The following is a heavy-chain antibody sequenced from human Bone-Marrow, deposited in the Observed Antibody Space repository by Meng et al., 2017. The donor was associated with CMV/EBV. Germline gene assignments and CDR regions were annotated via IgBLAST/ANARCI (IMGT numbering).Heavy chain of an antibody. J-gene: IGHJ4*02. Sequence: GESLKISCAASGFSFSSYGMHWVRRAPGKGLEWLSFIRFDGSHKFYSDSVKGRFTISRDNSNNTVFLQMNSLRVEDTALYYCVNLYYYGAGSNYWGQGTLVTVSS. CDR2: IRFDGSHK. V-gene: IGHV3-30*02. D-gene: IGHD3-10*01. CDR3: VNLYYYGAGSNY. CDR1: GFSFSSYG.